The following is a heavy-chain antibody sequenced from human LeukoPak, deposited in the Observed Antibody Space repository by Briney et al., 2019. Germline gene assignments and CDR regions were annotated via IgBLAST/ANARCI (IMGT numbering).Heavy chain of an antibody. J-gene: IGHJ6*02. CDR1: GFTFSSYA. CDR2: ISGSGRST. Sequence: GGSLRLSCAASGFTFSSYAMSWVRQAPGKGLAWVSGISGSGRSTRSADSVKGRFTISRDNSKNMLYLQMNSLRAEDMALYYCAKALDGYNGMDVWGQGTTVIVSS. V-gene: IGHV3-23*01. CDR3: AKALDGYNGMDV. D-gene: IGHD3-16*02.